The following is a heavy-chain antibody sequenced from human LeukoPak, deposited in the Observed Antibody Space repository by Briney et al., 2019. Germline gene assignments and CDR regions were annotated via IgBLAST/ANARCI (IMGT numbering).Heavy chain of an antibody. CDR1: GGSISSYY. J-gene: IGHJ6*03. CDR2: IYYSGST. Sequence: SETLSLTCTVSGGSISSYYWSWIRQPPGKGLEWIGYIYYSGSTNYNPSLKSRVTISVDTSKNQFSLKLSSVTAADTAVYYCARVAPKYCSSTSCSPGGDYYYMDVWGKGTTVTVSS. CDR3: ARVAPKYCSSTSCSPGGDYYYMDV. V-gene: IGHV4-59*01. D-gene: IGHD2-2*01.